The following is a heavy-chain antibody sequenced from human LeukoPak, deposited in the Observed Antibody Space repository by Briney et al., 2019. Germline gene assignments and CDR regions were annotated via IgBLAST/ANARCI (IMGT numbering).Heavy chain of an antibody. CDR3: ATDVRSSPLGF. D-gene: IGHD6-13*01. J-gene: IGHJ4*01. V-gene: IGHV3-66*01. CDR2: IYSGGST. CDR1: GFTVTNDY. Sequence: GGSLRLSCAVSGFTVTNDYMNWVRQAPGKGLEWVSIIYSGGSTYYADSVKGRFTISRDSSNNTLFLQMSNLRADDSGLYYCATDVRSSPLGFWGHGTLVAVSS.